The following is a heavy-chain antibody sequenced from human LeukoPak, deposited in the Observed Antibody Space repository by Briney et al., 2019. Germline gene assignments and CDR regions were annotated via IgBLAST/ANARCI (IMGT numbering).Heavy chain of an antibody. Sequence: YPGGSLRLSCAASGFTVSSNYMSWVRQAPGKGLEWVSYISSSGSTIYYADSVKGRFTISRDNAKNSLYLQMNSLRAEDTAVYYCAELGITMIGGVWGKGTTVTISS. CDR3: AELGITMIGGV. V-gene: IGHV3-11*04. CDR1: GFTVSSNY. D-gene: IGHD3-10*02. J-gene: IGHJ6*04. CDR2: ISSSGSTI.